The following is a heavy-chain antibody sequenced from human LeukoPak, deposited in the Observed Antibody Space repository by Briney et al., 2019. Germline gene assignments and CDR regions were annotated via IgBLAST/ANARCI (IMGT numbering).Heavy chain of an antibody. D-gene: IGHD1-14*01. Sequence: ASVKVSCKVSGYTLTELSMHWVRQAPGKGLEWMGGFDPEDGETIYAQKFQGRVTMTEDTSTDTACMELSSLRSEDTAVYYCATETGGETKFDYWGQGTLVTVSS. V-gene: IGHV1-24*01. CDR2: FDPEDGET. CDR3: ATETGGETKFDY. CDR1: GYTLTELS. J-gene: IGHJ4*02.